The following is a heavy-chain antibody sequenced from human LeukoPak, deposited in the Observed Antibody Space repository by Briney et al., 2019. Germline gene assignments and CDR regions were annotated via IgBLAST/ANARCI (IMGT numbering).Heavy chain of an antibody. Sequence: PSETLSLTCTVSGGSISSSSYYWGWIRQPPGKGLEWIGSIYYSGSTYYNPSLKSRVTISVDTSKNQFSLKLSSVTAADTAVYYCARHSSYYDYVWGSPPSYYMDVWGKGTTVTVS. V-gene: IGHV4-39*01. D-gene: IGHD3-16*01. J-gene: IGHJ6*03. CDR1: GGSISSSSYY. CDR2: IYYSGST. CDR3: ARHSSYYDYVWGSPPSYYMDV.